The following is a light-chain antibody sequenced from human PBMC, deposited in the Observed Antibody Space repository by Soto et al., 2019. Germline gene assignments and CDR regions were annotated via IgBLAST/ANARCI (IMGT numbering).Light chain of an antibody. J-gene: IGKJ1*01. CDR3: QQRNSWPWT. CDR1: QSVRGY. CDR2: DAS. V-gene: IGKV3-11*01. Sequence: EIVLTQSPATLSLSPWERATLSCRASQSVRGYLAWYQQKPGQAPRLLIYDASSRATGIPGRFSGIGSGTDFTLTISSLEPEDFAVYYCQQRNSWPWTFGQGTKVEIK.